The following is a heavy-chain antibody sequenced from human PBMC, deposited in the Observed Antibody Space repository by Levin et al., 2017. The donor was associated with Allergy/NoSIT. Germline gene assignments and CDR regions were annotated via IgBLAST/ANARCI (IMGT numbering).Heavy chain of an antibody. D-gene: IGHD3-16*02. CDR2: ISYTGSA. CDR1: GGSISGSAYS. V-gene: IGHV4-39*07. Sequence: SETLSLTCTVSGGSISGSAYSWGWIRQPPGKGLEWVGTISYTGSASYYPSLKSRVTISVDTSKTQVSLKLSSVTAADTAVYYCVGELSLGELSFSGCWGQGALVTFSS. J-gene: IGHJ4*02. CDR3: VGELSLGELSFSGC.